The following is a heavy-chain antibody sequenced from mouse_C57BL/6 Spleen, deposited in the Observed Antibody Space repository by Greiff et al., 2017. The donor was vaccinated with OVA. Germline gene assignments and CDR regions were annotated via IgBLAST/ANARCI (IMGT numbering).Heavy chain of an antibody. D-gene: IGHD1-1*01. J-gene: IGHJ3*01. CDR3: TTFLITTVVATRGAY. CDR2: IDPEDGDT. V-gene: IGHV14-1*01. Sequence: VQLQQSGAELVRPGASVKLSCTASGFNIKDYYMHWVKQRPEQGLEWIGRIDPEDGDTEYAPKFPGKATMTADTSSNTAYLQLSSLTSEDTAVYYCTTFLITTVVATRGAYWGQGTLVTVSA. CDR1: GFNIKDYY.